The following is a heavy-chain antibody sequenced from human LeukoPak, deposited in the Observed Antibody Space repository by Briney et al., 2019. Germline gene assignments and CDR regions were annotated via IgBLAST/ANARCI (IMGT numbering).Heavy chain of an antibody. CDR2: ISSSSSYI. Sequence: GGSLRLSCAASGFTFSSYSMNWVRQAPGKGLEWVSSISSSSSYIYYADSVKGRFTISRDNAKNSLYLQMNSLRDEDTAVYYCARARFGEGGYYFDYWGQGTLVTVSS. CDR3: ARARFGEGGYYFDY. CDR1: GFTFSSYS. V-gene: IGHV3-21*01. J-gene: IGHJ4*02. D-gene: IGHD3-10*01.